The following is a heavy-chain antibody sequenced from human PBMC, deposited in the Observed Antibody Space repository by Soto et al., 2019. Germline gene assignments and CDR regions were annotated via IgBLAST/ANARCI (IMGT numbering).Heavy chain of an antibody. CDR3: ARAGFGSPFDY. CDR2: IGPAGDT. V-gene: IGHV3-13*01. CDR1: GFTFSSYD. Sequence: GGSLRLSCAASGFTFSSYDMHWVRQATGKGLEWVSAIGPAGDTYYPGSVKGRFTISRENAKNSLYLLMNSLRAGDTAVYYCARAGFGSPFDYWGQGTLVTVSS. J-gene: IGHJ4*02. D-gene: IGHD3-16*01.